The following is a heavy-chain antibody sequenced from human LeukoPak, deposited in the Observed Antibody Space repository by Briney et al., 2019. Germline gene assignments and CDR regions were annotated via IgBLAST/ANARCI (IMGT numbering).Heavy chain of an antibody. V-gene: IGHV1-8*03. CDR3: ARGPTYYDFWSGYYTSYYYYYYMDV. D-gene: IGHD3-3*01. J-gene: IGHJ6*03. Sequence: AASVKVSCKASGYTFTSYDINWVRQATGQGLEWMGWMNPNSGNTGYAQKFQGRVTITRNTSISTAYMELSSLRSEDTAVYYCARGPTYYDFWSGYYTSYYYYYYMDVWGKGTTVTVSS. CDR1: GYTFTSYD. CDR2: MNPNSGNT.